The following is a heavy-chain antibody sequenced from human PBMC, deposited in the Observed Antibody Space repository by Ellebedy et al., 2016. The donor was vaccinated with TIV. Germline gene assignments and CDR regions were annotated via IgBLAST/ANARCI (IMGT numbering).Heavy chain of an antibody. Sequence: GESLKISXAASGFSFSNDAMSWVRQAPGKGLEWVSAITGGVASTYYADSVNGRFTISRDNSRTTLYLQINSLRAEDTAVYYCARGGLNYFDYWGQGTLVTVSS. CDR3: ARGGLNYFDY. J-gene: IGHJ4*02. CDR1: GFSFSNDA. V-gene: IGHV3-23*01. CDR2: ITGGVAST. D-gene: IGHD5-12*01.